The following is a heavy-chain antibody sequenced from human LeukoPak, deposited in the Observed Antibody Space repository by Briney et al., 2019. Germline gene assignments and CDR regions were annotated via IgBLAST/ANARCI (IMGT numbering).Heavy chain of an antibody. CDR1: GYTFTSYG. CDR2: ISAYNGNT. D-gene: IGHD3-22*01. J-gene: IGHJ4*02. CDR3: ARAYYYDSSGLGDY. V-gene: IGHV1-18*01. Sequence: ASVKVSCKASGYTFTSYGISWVRQAPGQGLEWMGWISAYNGNTNYAQKLQGRVTMTTDSSTSTAYMELRSLRSDDTAVYYCARAYYYDSSGLGDYWGQGTLVTVSS.